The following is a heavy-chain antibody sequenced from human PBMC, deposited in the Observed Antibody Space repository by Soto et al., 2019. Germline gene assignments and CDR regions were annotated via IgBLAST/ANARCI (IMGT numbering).Heavy chain of an antibody. CDR2: IYSGGST. CDR1: GFTVSSNY. CDR3: ARDRSRYSGYDYDEGDYYGMDV. V-gene: IGHV3-53*04. J-gene: IGHJ6*02. Sequence: EVQLVESGGGLVQPGGSLRLSCAASGFTVSSNYMSWVRQAPGKGLEWVSVIYSGGSTYYADSVKGRFTISRHNSKNTLYLQMNSLRAEDTAVYYCARDRSRYSGYDYDEGDYYGMDVWVQGTTVTVSS. D-gene: IGHD5-12*01.